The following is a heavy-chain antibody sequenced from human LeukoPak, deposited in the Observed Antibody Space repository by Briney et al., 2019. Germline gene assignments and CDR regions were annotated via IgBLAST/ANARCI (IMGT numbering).Heavy chain of an antibody. J-gene: IGHJ6*03. CDR3: VTGRTIFYYYMDV. Sequence: ASVKVSCKASGYTFTGYYMHWVRQAPGQGLEWMGWIKPNSGDTKYAQKFQGRVTMTRDTPISTVYMELSRLRFDDTAVYYCVTGRTIFYYYMDVWGKGTTVTISS. CDR2: IKPNSGDT. CDR1: GYTFTGYY. V-gene: IGHV1-2*02. D-gene: IGHD3-3*02.